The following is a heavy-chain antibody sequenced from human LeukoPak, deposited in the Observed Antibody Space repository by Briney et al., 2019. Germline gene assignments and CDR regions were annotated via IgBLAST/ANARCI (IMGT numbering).Heavy chain of an antibody. CDR2: IKQDGSEK. Sequence: GGSLRLSCAASGFTFSSYWMSWVRQAPGKGLEWVANIKQDGSEKYYVDSVKGRFTISRDNAKNSLYLQMSSLRAEDTAVYYCARDGYCSGGSCYYYYYGMDVWGQGTTVTVSS. CDR1: GFTFSSYW. D-gene: IGHD2-15*01. J-gene: IGHJ6*02. CDR3: ARDGYCSGGSCYYYYYGMDV. V-gene: IGHV3-7*01.